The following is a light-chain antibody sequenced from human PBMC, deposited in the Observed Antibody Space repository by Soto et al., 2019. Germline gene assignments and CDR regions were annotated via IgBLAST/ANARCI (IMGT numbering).Light chain of an antibody. Sequence: SYELTQPPSVSVSPGQTARITCSGDALPNQYAYWFQQRPGQAPVLVIYKDSERPSGIPDRFSGSSSGTTVTLTISGVQPEDDAYYYCQSADSIGDYVFGTGTKLTVL. CDR2: KDS. CDR3: QSADSIGDYV. J-gene: IGLJ1*01. CDR1: ALPNQY. V-gene: IGLV3-25*02.